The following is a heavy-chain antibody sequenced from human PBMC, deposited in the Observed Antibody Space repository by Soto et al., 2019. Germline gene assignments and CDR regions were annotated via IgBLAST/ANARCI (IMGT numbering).Heavy chain of an antibody. V-gene: IGHV3-30-3*01. CDR2: ISYDGSNK. CDR1: GFTFSSYA. CDR3: ARDRWRSSGYDFPGYFVY. Sequence: ESGGGVVQPGRSLRLSCAASGFTFSSYAMHWVRQAPGKGLEWVAVISYDGSNKYYADSVKGRFTISRDNSKNTLYLQMNSLRAEDTAVYYCARDRWRSSGYDFPGYFVYWGQGTLVTVSS. D-gene: IGHD5-12*01. J-gene: IGHJ4*02.